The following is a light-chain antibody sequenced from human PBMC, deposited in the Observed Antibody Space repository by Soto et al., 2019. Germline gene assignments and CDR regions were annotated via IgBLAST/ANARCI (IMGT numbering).Light chain of an antibody. CDR3: QQRYNWPWT. CDR1: QSVSTY. Sequence: VVLTQSPATLSLFPGERATLTCRASQSVSTYLGWYQQRPGQAPRLVIYEASNRAIGIPARISGSGSGTDFTLTISSLEPEDFAVYYCQQRYNWPWTFGQGTKVEIK. V-gene: IGKV3-11*01. CDR2: EAS. J-gene: IGKJ1*01.